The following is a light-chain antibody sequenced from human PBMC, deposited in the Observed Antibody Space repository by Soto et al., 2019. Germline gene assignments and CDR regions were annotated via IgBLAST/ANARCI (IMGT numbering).Light chain of an antibody. CDR2: GDD. V-gene: IGLV1-40*01. CDR1: SSNVGACYD. J-gene: IGLJ7*01. CDR3: QSYDSRMTVV. Sequence: QSVLTQPASVSGSPGQRVTISCTGSSSNVGACYDVHWYQQLPGTAPKLIIYGDDNRPSGVSNRFSGSKSGTSASLAITGLQAEDEADYYCQSYDSRMTVVFGGGTQLTVL.